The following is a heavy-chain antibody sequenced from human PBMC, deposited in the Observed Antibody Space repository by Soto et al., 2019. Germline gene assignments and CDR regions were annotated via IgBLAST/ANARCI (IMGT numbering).Heavy chain of an antibody. V-gene: IGHV3-23*01. Sequence: EVQLLESGGGLVQPGGSLRLSWAASGFTFNNYAMTWVRQAPGKGLEWVSAISGGGDTTSYADSVKGRFTVSRDGSNNTLYLKTSSLRAEDTALYYCAKGPGGSGSRTPRVDFWGQGTLVTVSS. D-gene: IGHD3-10*01. CDR1: GFTFNNYA. CDR2: ISGGGDTT. CDR3: AKGPGGSGSRTPRVDF. J-gene: IGHJ4*02.